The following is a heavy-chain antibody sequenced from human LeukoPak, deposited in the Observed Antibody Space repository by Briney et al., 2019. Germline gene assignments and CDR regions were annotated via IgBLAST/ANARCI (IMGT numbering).Heavy chain of an antibody. V-gene: IGHV4-34*01. CDR2: INHSGST. CDR1: GGSFSGYY. Sequence: SETLSLTCAVYGGSFSGYYWSWIRQPPGKGLEWIGEINHSGSTNYNPSLKSRVTISVDTSKNQFSLKLSSVTAADTAVYYCARGRSTYYYGSGIPYWGQGTLVPVSS. CDR3: ARGRSTYYYGSGIPY. D-gene: IGHD3-10*01. J-gene: IGHJ4*02.